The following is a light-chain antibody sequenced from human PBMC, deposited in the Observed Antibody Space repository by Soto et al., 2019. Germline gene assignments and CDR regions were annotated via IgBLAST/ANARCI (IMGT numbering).Light chain of an antibody. V-gene: IGLV2-14*03. J-gene: IGLJ1*01. CDR2: HVT. CDR3: CSLTTSHTYV. CDR1: TRDIAGYNY. Sequence: QSALTQSASVSGSLGQSITVSCTGTTRDIAGYNYISWHQQHPGKAPKLMIYHVTYRPSGVSNRYSGSKSGNSASLTISGLQADDEADYYCCSLTTSHTYVFGSGTKVTVL.